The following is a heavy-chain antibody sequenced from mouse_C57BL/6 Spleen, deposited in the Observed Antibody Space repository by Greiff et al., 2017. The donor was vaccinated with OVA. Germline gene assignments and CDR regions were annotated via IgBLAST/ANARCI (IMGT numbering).Heavy chain of an antibody. V-gene: IGHV1-15*01. CDR1: GYTFTDYE. Sequence: QVQLQQSGAELVRPGASVTLSCKASGYTFTDYEMHWVKQTPVHGLEWIGAIDPETGGTAYNQKFKGKAILTADKSSSTAYMERRSLTSEDSAFYYCTPAYYYVTKGFAYWGQGTLVTVSA. CDR2: IDPETGGT. J-gene: IGHJ3*01. CDR3: TPAYYYVTKGFAY. D-gene: IGHD1-1*01.